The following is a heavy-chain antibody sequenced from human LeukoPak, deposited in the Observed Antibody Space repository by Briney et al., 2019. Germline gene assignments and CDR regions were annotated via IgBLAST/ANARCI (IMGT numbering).Heavy chain of an antibody. J-gene: IGHJ2*01. CDR3: ARSQPLAYFDL. V-gene: IGHV1-69*06. Sequence: PVASVKVSCMASGGSFNSYALSWVRQAPGQGLEWMGGIIPIFGTANYAQKFQGRVTITADKSTNTAYMELSSLRSEDTAVYYCARSQPLAYFDLWGRGTLVTVSS. CDR2: IIPIFGTA. CDR1: GGSFNSYA.